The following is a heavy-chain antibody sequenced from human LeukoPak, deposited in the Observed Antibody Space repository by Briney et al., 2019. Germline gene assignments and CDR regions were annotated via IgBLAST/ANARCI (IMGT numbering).Heavy chain of an antibody. V-gene: IGHV3-30-3*01. Sequence: TGGSLRLSCAASGFTFSSYAMRWVRQAPGKGLEWVAVISYDGSNKYYADSVKGRFTISRDNSKNTLYLQMNSLRAEDTAVYYCARSRRPPYFDYWGQGTLVTVSS. D-gene: IGHD6-25*01. CDR2: ISYDGSNK. CDR3: ARSRRPPYFDY. CDR1: GFTFSSYA. J-gene: IGHJ4*02.